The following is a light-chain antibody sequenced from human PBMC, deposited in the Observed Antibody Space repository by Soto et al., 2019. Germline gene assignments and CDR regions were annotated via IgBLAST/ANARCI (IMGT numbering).Light chain of an antibody. CDR1: SSNIGSNT. V-gene: IGLV1-44*01. CDR2: SNN. J-gene: IGLJ1*01. Sequence: QSVLAQPPSASGTPGRRVVISCSGSSSNIGSNTVNWYQQLPGTAPKLLIHSNNHRPSGVPDRFSGSKSGTSASLAISGLQSDDEADYYCAAWDDSLNGYVFATGTKVPVL. CDR3: AAWDDSLNGYV.